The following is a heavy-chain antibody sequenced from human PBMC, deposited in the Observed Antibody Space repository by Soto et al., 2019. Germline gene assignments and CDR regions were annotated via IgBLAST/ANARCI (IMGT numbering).Heavy chain of an antibody. CDR2: INHTGGT. CDR3: ATRITVFGLLIPPFDP. J-gene: IGHJ5*02. V-gene: IGHV4-34*01. CDR1: GGSVNGYY. Sequence: SETLSLTCDVYGGSVNGYYWNWIRRPPGKGLEWIGEINHTGGTHYNPSLKSRVTMSVDTSKNQFSLRLSSVTAADTAIYYCATRITVFGLLIPPFDPWGQGTQVTVSS. D-gene: IGHD3-3*01.